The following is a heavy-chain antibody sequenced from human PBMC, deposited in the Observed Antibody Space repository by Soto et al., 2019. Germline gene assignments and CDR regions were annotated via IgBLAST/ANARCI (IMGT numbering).Heavy chain of an antibody. V-gene: IGHV4-39*01. CDR2: IYYSGST. D-gene: IGHD2-2*01. Sequence: QLQLQESGPGLVKPSETLSLTCTVSGGSISSSSYYWGWIRQPPGKGLEWIGSIYYSGSTYYNPSLKSRVTISVDTSKNQSSLKLSSVTAADTAVYYCARLLVVVPAATINWFDPWGQGTLVTVSS. J-gene: IGHJ5*02. CDR1: GGSISSSSYY. CDR3: ARLLVVVPAATINWFDP.